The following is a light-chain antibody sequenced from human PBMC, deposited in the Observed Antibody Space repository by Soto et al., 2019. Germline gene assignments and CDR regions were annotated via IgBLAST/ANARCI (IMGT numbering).Light chain of an antibody. V-gene: IGLV2-14*01. CDR2: EVS. J-gene: IGLJ1*01. CDR1: SSDVGGYNY. Sequence: QSAPTQPASVSGSPGQSITISCTGTSSDVGGYNYVSWYQQHPGKAPKLMIYEVSNRPSGVSNRFSGSKSGNTASLTISGLQAEDEADYYCSSYTSSSPYVFGTGTKVTV. CDR3: SSYTSSSPYV.